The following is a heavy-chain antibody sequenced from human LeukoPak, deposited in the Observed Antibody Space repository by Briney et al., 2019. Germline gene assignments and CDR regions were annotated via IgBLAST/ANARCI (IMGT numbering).Heavy chain of an antibody. V-gene: IGHV3-66*01. J-gene: IGHJ4*02. CDR2: IYSGGST. CDR1: GFTVSSKC. CDR3: AKSVPAIRGEIDY. D-gene: IGHD3-10*01. Sequence: GGSLRLSCAASGFTVSSKCMSWVRQAPGKGLEWVSVIYSGGSTYYADSVKGRFTISRDNSKNTVYIQMNTLRAEDTAVYYCAKSVPAIRGEIDYWGQGTLVTVSS.